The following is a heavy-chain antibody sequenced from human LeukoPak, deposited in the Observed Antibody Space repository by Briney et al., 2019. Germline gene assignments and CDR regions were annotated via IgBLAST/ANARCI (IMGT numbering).Heavy chain of an antibody. CDR1: GFTFDDYA. J-gene: IGHJ4*02. CDR3: AKDIAPLMEQPGDY. Sequence: GGSLRLSCAASGFTFDDYAMHWVRQAPGKGLEWVSGISWNSGSIGYADSVKGRFTISRDNAKNSLYLQMNSLRAEDTALYYCAKDIAPLMEQPGDYWGQGTLVTVSS. V-gene: IGHV3-9*01. D-gene: IGHD6-13*01. CDR2: ISWNSGSI.